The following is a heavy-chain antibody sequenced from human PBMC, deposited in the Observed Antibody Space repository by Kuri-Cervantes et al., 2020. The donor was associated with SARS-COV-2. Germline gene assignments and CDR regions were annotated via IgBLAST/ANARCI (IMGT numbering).Heavy chain of an antibody. V-gene: IGHV3-23*01. CDR2: IKGGSGTT. Sequence: GGALRLSCAASGFTFSSYAMSWVRQAPGKGLEWVSCIKGGSGTTYYAASVKGRLTVSRDNAKNTLYLLMSSLRVEDTAMYYCARDLGVAHDFWGQGTQVTVSS. J-gene: IGHJ4*02. CDR1: GFTFSSYA. D-gene: IGHD3-16*01. CDR3: ARDLGVAHDF.